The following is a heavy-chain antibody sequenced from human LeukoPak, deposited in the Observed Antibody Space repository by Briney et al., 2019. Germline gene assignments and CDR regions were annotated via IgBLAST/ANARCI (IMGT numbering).Heavy chain of an antibody. CDR1: GGSISSYY. CDR3: ARGPSSGYSYG. V-gene: IGHV4-59*01. Sequence: SETLSLTCTVSGGSISSYYWSWIRRPPGKGRECIGYIYYSENTNYNPPLKSRVTISVDTSKNQFSLNLSSVTAADTAVYYCARGPSSGYSYGWGQGTLVTVSS. CDR2: IYYSENT. J-gene: IGHJ4*02. D-gene: IGHD5-18*01.